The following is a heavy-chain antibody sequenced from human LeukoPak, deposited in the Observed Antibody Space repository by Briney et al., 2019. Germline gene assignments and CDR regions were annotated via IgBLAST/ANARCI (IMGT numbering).Heavy chain of an antibody. CDR1: GYTFTSYD. J-gene: IGHJ5*02. CDR2: MNPNSGNT. Sequence: GASVKVSCKASGYTFTSYDINWVRQATGQGLEWMGWMNPNSGNTGYAQKFQGRVTMTRNTSISTAYMELSSLRSEDTAVYYCARSFPNYYDSRPPGLDFDPWGQGTLVTVSS. D-gene: IGHD3-22*01. V-gene: IGHV1-8*01. CDR3: ARSFPNYYDSRPPGLDFDP.